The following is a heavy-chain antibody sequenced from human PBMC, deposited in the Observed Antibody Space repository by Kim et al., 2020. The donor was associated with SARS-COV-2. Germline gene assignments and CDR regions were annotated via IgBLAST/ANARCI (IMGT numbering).Heavy chain of an antibody. D-gene: IGHD3-9*01. CDR1: GYTFTSYD. V-gene: IGHV1-8*01. Sequence: ASVKVSCKASGYTFTSYDINWVRQATGQGLEWMGWMNPNSGNTGYAQKFQGRVTMTRNTSISTAYMELSSLRSEDTAVYYCARERYDILTGRHYGMYVWGQGTTVTVSS. CDR2: MNPNSGNT. J-gene: IGHJ6*02. CDR3: ARERYDILTGRHYGMYV.